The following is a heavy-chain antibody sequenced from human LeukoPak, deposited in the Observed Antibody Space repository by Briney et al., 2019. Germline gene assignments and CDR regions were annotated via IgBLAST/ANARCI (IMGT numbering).Heavy chain of an antibody. Sequence: GGSLRLSCAASGSTFSSHTMNWVRQAPGKGLEWISYISNTGSVIYYADSVKGRFTISRDNAKNSLYLQMNSLRAEDTAVYYCARDLTMIVVKGDAFDIWGQGTMVTVSS. D-gene: IGHD3-22*01. J-gene: IGHJ3*02. CDR1: GSTFSSHT. V-gene: IGHV3-48*04. CDR2: ISNTGSVI. CDR3: ARDLTMIVVKGDAFDI.